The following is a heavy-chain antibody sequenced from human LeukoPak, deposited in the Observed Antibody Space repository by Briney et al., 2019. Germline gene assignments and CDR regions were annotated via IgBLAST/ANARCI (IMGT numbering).Heavy chain of an antibody. CDR3: ARVRGSAEFHYMDV. Sequence: SETLSLTXTVSGGSISSYYWSWLRQPPGKGLEWIGYIYYSGSTNYNPSLKGRVTISVDTSKNQFSLKLSSVTAADTAVYYCARVRGSAEFHYMDVWGKGTTVTVSS. D-gene: IGHD2-15*01. CDR1: GGSISSYY. V-gene: IGHV4-59*01. CDR2: IYYSGST. J-gene: IGHJ6*03.